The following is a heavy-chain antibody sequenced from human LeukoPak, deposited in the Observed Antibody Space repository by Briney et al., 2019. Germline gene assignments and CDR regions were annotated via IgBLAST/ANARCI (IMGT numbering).Heavy chain of an antibody. D-gene: IGHD6-19*01. CDR1: GFTFSNAW. CDR3: TTDPRPPALAGAAFDI. V-gene: IGHV3-15*01. CDR2: IIGKSDGGAT. J-gene: IGHJ3*02. Sequence: PGGSLRLSCAASGFTFSNAWMSWVRQAPGKGLDWVGRIIGKSDGGATDYAAPVKGRFTISRDDSKNTLYLQMNSLKTEDTAVYYCTTDPRPPALAGAAFDIWGQGTMVTVSS.